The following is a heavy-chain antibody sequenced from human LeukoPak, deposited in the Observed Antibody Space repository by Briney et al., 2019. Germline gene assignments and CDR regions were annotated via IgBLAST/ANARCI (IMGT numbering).Heavy chain of an antibody. Sequence: SQTLSLTCTVPGGSIISGDYYWSWIRHPPRKGLEWIGYIDFSGSTYFRPSLRSQVTISVDTSKNQFSLKLSSVTAADTALYYCARGRSQAGFDYWGQGTLVTVSS. J-gene: IGHJ4*02. V-gene: IGHV4-30-4*01. CDR1: GGSIISGDYY. CDR2: IDFSGST. CDR3: ARGRSQAGFDY.